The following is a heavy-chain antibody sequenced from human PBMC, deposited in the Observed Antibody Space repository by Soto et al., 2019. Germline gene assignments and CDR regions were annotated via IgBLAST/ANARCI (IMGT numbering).Heavy chain of an antibody. V-gene: IGHV4-39*01. CDR2: IYYSGST. J-gene: IGHJ4*02. Sequence: SETLSLTCTVSGGSISSSSYYWGWIRQPPGKGLEWIGSIYYSGSTYYNPSLKSRVTICVDTSKNQFSLKLSSVTAADTAVYYCARLVWSDFRGGAAGFDYWGQGALVTVSS. D-gene: IGHD3-3*01. CDR1: GGSISSSSYY. CDR3: ARLVWSDFRGGAAGFDY.